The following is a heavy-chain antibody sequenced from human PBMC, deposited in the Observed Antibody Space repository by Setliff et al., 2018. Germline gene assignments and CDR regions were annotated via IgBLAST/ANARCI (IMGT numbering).Heavy chain of an antibody. CDR3: ARDSWDLRNYYYFYMDV. D-gene: IGHD1-26*01. CDR2: IYTSGST. J-gene: IGHJ6*03. Sequence: PSETLSLTCTVSGGSINSYYWSWIRQPAGKGLEWIGRIYTSGSTNHNPSLKSRITMSIDTSKNQFSLKLNSVTAADMAVYYCARDSWDLRNYYYFYMDVWGKGTTVTVSS. V-gene: IGHV4-4*07. CDR1: GGSINSYY.